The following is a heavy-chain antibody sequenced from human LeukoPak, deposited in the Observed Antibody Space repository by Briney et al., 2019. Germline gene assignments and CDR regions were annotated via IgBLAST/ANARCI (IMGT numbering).Heavy chain of an antibody. CDR1: GDSVSSNSAA. D-gene: IGHD4-23*01. CDR3: ARALFYGGKLPTRHIDI. Sequence: SQTLSLTCAISGDSVSSNSAAWNWIRQSPSRGLEWLGRTYYRSKWYNDYAVSAKSRITINPDTSKNQFSLQLNSVTPEDTAVYYCARALFYGGKLPTRHIDIWGQGTMVTVSS. CDR2: TYYRSKWYN. J-gene: IGHJ3*02. V-gene: IGHV6-1*01.